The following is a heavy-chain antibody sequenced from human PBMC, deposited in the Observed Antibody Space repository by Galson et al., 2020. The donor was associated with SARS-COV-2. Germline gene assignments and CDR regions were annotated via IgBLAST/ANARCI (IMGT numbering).Heavy chain of an antibody. V-gene: IGHV4-39*01. J-gene: IGHJ3*01. CDR1: GGSISSSIYY. CDR2: VYYNGGT. D-gene: IGHD1-7*01. Sequence: SETLSLTCTVSGGSISSSIYYWAWIRQPPGKGLEWIGSVYYNGGTYYNPSLKSRVTISIATSKNQFSLKLSSVTAADTAVFYCATYNWDLRAFDFWGLGTMVTVSS. CDR3: ATYNWDLRAFDF.